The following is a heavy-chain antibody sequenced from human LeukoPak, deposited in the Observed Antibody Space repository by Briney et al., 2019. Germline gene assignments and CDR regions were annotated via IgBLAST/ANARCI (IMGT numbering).Heavy chain of an antibody. V-gene: IGHV4-59*01. Sequence: SETLSLTCTVSGGSISSYYWSRIRQSPGKGLECIGYIHYTGSTNYNPSLKSRVTISVETSKNQFSLKLKSVTAADTAVYYCARGGYYGSGNDFRFDPWGQGTLVTVSS. CDR2: IHYTGST. D-gene: IGHD3-10*01. CDR1: GGSISSYY. CDR3: ARGGYYGSGNDFRFDP. J-gene: IGHJ5*02.